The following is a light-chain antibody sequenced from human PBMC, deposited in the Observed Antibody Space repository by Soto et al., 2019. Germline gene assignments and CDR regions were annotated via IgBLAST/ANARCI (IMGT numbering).Light chain of an antibody. J-gene: IGKJ2*01. CDR1: QSVSVNY. CDR3: HQHGSVPYT. Sequence: EIVLTQSPGTLSLSPGEGATLSCRASQSVSVNYLAWYQQKPGQAPRLLIYKTSSRATGIPDRFSGSGSGTDFTLTISRLEPEDFAVYYCHQHGSVPYTFGQGTKLEIK. CDR2: KTS. V-gene: IGKV3-20*01.